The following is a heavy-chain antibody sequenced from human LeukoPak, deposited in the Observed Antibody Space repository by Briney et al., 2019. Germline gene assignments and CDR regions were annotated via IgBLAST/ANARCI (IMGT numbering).Heavy chain of an antibody. CDR2: IYYSGST. J-gene: IGHJ5*02. V-gene: IGHV4-30-4*08. CDR1: GYSISSDYY. D-gene: IGHD3-22*01. CDR3: ARYYYDSSGYYDWFDP. Sequence: SETLSLTCTVSGYSISSDYYWSWIRQPPGKGLEWIGYIYYSGSTYYNPSLKSRVTISVDTSKNQFSLKLSSVTTADTAVYYCARYYYDSSGYYDWFDPWGQGTLVTVSS.